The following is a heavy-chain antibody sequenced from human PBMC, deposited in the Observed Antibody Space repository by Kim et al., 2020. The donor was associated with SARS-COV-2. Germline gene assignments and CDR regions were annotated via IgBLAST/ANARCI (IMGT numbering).Heavy chain of an antibody. J-gene: IGHJ4*02. V-gene: IGHV3-11*05. CDR3: ARGGDYSDY. Sequence: SYTNYADAGKGRFTISRDNAKNSLYLQMNSLRAEDTAVYYCARGGDYSDYWGQGTLVTVSS. CDR2: SYT.